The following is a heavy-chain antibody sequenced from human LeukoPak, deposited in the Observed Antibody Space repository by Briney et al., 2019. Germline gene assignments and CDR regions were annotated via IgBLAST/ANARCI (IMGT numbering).Heavy chain of an antibody. J-gene: IGHJ4*02. D-gene: IGHD6-19*01. CDR3: AQNALMGSGWYGLSGC. CDR1: GFTFSNSA. V-gene: IGHV3-23*01. Sequence: GGSLRLSCAASGFTFSNSAMSWVRQAPGKGLEWVSSISGSGTSAYFADSVKGRFTISRDNSKSTLYLQMNSLRAEDTAVYYCAQNALMGSGWYGLSGCWGQGTLVTVSS. CDR2: ISGSGTSA.